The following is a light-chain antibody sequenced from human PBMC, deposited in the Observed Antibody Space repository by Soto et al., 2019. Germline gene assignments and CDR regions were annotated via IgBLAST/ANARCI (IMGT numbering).Light chain of an antibody. Sequence: EIVMTQSPATLSVSPGERATLSCRASQSVRSSFLAWYQQKPGQAPSLLIYDASNRATGIPARFSGSGSGADFTLTISSLEPEDFAVYYCQQRSNWPPTITFGGGTKVDIK. V-gene: IGKV3-11*01. J-gene: IGKJ4*01. CDR3: QQRSNWPPTIT. CDR1: QSVRSSF. CDR2: DAS.